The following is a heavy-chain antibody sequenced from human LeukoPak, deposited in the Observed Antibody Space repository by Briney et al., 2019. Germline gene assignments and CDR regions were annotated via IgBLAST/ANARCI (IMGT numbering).Heavy chain of an antibody. CDR2: IYYSGST. D-gene: IGHD5-18*01. Sequence: SETLSLTCTASGGSVSSGSYYWSWIRQPPGKGLEWIGYIYYSGSTNYNPSLKSRVTISVDTSKNQFSLKLSSVTAADTAVYHCAREAMYGYGNNFDYWGQGTLVTVSS. J-gene: IGHJ4*02. CDR1: GGSVSSGSYY. CDR3: AREAMYGYGNNFDY. V-gene: IGHV4-61*01.